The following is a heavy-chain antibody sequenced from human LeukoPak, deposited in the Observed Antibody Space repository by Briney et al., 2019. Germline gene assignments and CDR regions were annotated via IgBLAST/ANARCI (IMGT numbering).Heavy chain of an antibody. CDR2: IYYSGST. V-gene: IGHV4-59*12. J-gene: IGHJ2*01. Sequence: SETLSLTCTVSGGSISSYYWSWIRQPPGKGLEWIGYIYYSGSTKYKPSLKSRVTISVDTSKKQFSLRLSSVTAADTAVYYCARATTFDGSGSYYPYWYFDLWGRGTLVTVSS. CDR3: ARATTFDGSGSYYPYWYFDL. CDR1: GGSISSYY. D-gene: IGHD3-10*01.